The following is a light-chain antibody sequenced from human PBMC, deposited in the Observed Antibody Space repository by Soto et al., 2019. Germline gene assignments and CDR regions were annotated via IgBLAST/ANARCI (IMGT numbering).Light chain of an antibody. CDR2: GVS. Sequence: QSALTQPASVSGSPGQSITISCTGTSSDIGDYSYVSWYQHHPGKAPKLLISGVSDRPSGVSARFSGSKSGNTDSLTISGLQAEDEADYYCASYRRTSIPYVFGTGTKVTVL. CDR3: ASYRRTSIPYV. J-gene: IGLJ1*01. V-gene: IGLV2-14*01. CDR1: SSDIGDYSY.